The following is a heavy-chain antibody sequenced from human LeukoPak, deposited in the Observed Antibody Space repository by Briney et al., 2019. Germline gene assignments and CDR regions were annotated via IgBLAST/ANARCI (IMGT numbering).Heavy chain of an antibody. CDR3: ARRATMVRGVSDAFDI. CDR1: GYSFTSYW. V-gene: IGHV5-51*01. Sequence: GESLKISCKGSGYSFTSYWIGWVRKMPGRGLEWMGIIYPGDSDTRYSPSFQGQVTISADKSISTAYLQWSSLKAPDTAMYYCARRATMVRGVSDAFDIWGQGTMVTVSS. D-gene: IGHD3-10*01. J-gene: IGHJ3*02. CDR2: IYPGDSDT.